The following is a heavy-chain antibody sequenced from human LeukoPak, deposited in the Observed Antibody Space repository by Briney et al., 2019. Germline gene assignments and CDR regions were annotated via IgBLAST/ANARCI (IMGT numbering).Heavy chain of an antibody. CDR1: GXSFTNYW. J-gene: IGHJ4*02. V-gene: IGHV5-10-1*01. Sequence: GESLRISGKGSGXSFTNYWINWVRQMPGKGLEWMGRIDPSDSYTDYSPSFQGDVTISADKSFSTAYLQWSSLKASDTGMYYCARRVSASYLNWGQGTLVTVSS. CDR2: IDPSDSYT. D-gene: IGHD1-26*01. CDR3: ARRVSASYLN.